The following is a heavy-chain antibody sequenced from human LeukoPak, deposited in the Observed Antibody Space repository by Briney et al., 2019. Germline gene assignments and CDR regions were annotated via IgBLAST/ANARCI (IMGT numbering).Heavy chain of an antibody. CDR2: INHSGST. V-gene: IGHV4-34*01. CDR3: ARGQGSSGRFDY. D-gene: IGHD3-22*01. CDR1: GGSFSGYY. Sequence: PSETLSLTCAVYGGSFSGYYWSWIHQPPGKGLEWIGEINHSGSTNYNPSLKSRVTISVDTSKNQFSLKLSSVTAADTAVYYCARGQGSSGRFDYWGQGTLVTVSS. J-gene: IGHJ4*02.